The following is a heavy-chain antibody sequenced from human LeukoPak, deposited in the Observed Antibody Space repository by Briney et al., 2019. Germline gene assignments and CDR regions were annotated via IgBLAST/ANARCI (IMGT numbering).Heavy chain of an antibody. V-gene: IGHV4-61*05. CDR2: IYYSGST. CDR3: ARVHCSGGSCYSIDY. D-gene: IGHD2-15*01. J-gene: IGHJ4*02. Sequence: SETLSLTCTVSGGSISSSSYYWGWIRQPPGKGLEWIGYIYYSGSTNYNPSLKSRVTISVDTSKSQFSLKLSSVTAADTAVYYCARVHCSGGSCYSIDYWGQGTLVTVSS. CDR1: GGSISSSSYY.